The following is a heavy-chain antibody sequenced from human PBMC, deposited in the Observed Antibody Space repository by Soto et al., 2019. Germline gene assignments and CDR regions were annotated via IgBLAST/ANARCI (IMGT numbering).Heavy chain of an antibody. V-gene: IGHV3-23*01. CDR2: ISGSGGST. D-gene: IGHD3-22*01. CDR1: GFTFISYA. CDR3: AKDAGITMIVVVIDAFDI. Sequence: PWGSLRLSCAASGFTFISYAIIFFRHSPFKWLEWVSAISGSGGSTYYADSVKGRFTISRDNSKNTLYLQMNSLRAEDTAVYYCAKDAGITMIVVVIDAFDIWGQGTMVTVSS. J-gene: IGHJ3*02.